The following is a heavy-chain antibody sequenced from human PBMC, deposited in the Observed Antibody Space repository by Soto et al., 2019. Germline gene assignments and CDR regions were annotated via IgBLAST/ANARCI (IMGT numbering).Heavy chain of an antibody. CDR1: GFTFSSYG. J-gene: IGHJ4*02. CDR3: AREGYTSGCFDY. V-gene: IGHV3-33*01. D-gene: IGHD6-19*01. Sequence: PGGSLRLSCAASGFTFSSYGMHWVRQAPGKGLEWVAVIWYDGSNKYYADSVKGRFTISRDNSKNTLYLQMNSLRAEDTAVYYCAREGYTSGCFDYWGQGTLVTVSS. CDR2: IWYDGSNK.